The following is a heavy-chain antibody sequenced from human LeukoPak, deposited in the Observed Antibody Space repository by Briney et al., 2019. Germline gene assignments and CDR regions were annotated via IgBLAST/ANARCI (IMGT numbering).Heavy chain of an antibody. CDR3: AREPGVEVQLERPYYYYMDV. J-gene: IGHJ6*03. V-gene: IGHV4-61*02. D-gene: IGHD1-1*01. CDR1: GGSISSGSYY. CDR2: IYTSGST. Sequence: SETLSLTCTVSGGSISSGSYYWSWIRQPARKGLEWIGRIYTSGSTNYNPSLKSRVTISVDTSKNQFSLKLSSVTAADTAVYYCAREPGVEVQLERPYYYYMDVWGKGTTVTVSS.